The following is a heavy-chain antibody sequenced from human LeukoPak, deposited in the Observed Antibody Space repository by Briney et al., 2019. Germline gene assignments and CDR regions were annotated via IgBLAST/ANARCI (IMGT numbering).Heavy chain of an antibody. D-gene: IGHD1-14*01. CDR2: IYHSGST. CDR1: GGSISSGDYY. CDR3: ATGNRYYFDY. J-gene: IGHJ4*02. V-gene: IGHV4-30-4*01. Sequence: PSETLSLTCTVSGGSISSGDYYWSWIRQPPGKGLEWIGYIYHSGSTYYNPSLKSRVTISVDRSKNQFSLKLSSVTAADTAVYYCATGNRYYFDYWGQGTLVTVSS.